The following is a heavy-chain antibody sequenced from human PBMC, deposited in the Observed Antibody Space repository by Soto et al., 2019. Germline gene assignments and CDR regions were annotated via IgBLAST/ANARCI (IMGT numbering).Heavy chain of an antibody. CDR1: GGSFSDFY. CDR3: ARGPRVVWVVPTAQRDVFDI. Sequence: QVQLQQWGAGLLKPSETLSLTCAVYGGSFSDFYWNFIRQPPGKGLEWIGEINDSGSTNYNPSLKSRLTISVATSKNQFSLKLRSVAAAATPVYFCARGPRVVWVVPTAQRDVFDIWGQGTVVTVSS. CDR2: INDSGST. D-gene: IGHD2-2*01. J-gene: IGHJ3*02. V-gene: IGHV4-34*01.